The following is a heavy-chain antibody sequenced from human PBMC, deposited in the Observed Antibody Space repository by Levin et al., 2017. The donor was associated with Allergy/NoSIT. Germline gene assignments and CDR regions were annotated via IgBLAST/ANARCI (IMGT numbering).Heavy chain of an antibody. V-gene: IGHV3-7*01. Sequence: GGSLRLSCAASGFTFSNYWMSWVRQAPGKGLEWVANIKPDGSEKYYVDSVKGRFTISRDNAKNSLYLHMDSLRAEDTAVYYCARGQQLVFWGQGSLVTVSS. J-gene: IGHJ4*02. CDR1: GFTFSNYW. CDR2: IKPDGSEK. CDR3: ARGQQLVF. D-gene: IGHD6-13*01.